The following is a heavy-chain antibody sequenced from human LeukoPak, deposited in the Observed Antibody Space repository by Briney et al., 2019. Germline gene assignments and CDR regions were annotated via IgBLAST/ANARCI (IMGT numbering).Heavy chain of an antibody. V-gene: IGHV4-31*03. CDR1: GGSISSGGYS. CDR3: ARGEFDILTGYDAFDI. Sequence: SSETLSLSCTVSGGSISSGGYSWSWIRQHPGKGLEWIRYIYYSGSTYYNSSLKSRVTISVDTSKNQFSLKLSSVTAADTAVYYCARGEFDILTGYDAFDIWGQGTMVTVSS. D-gene: IGHD3-9*01. J-gene: IGHJ3*02. CDR2: IYYSGST.